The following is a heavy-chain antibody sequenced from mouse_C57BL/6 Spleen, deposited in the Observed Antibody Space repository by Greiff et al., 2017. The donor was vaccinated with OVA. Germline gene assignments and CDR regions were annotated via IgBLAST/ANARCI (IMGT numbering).Heavy chain of an antibody. D-gene: IGHD2-3*01. Sequence: EVQGVESGGGLVKPGGSLKLSCAASGFTFSDYGMHWVRQAPEKGLEWVAYISSGSSTIYYAATVKGRFTITRDNATNTLFLQMTSLRSEDTAMYYCARPDGYYDYFDYWGQGTTLTVSS. J-gene: IGHJ2*01. CDR1: GFTFSDYG. CDR3: ARPDGYYDYFDY. CDR2: ISSGSSTI. V-gene: IGHV5-17*01.